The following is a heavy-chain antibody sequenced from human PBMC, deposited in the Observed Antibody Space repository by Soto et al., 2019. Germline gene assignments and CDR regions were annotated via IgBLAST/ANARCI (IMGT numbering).Heavy chain of an antibody. CDR1: GFTFSDYY. D-gene: IGHD2-2*01. V-gene: IGHV3-11*01. J-gene: IGHJ4*02. Sequence: PGGSLRLSCAASGFTFSDYYMSWIRQAPGKGLEWVSYISSSGSAIYYADSVKGGFTISRDNAKNSLYLQMNSLRAEDTAVYYCARDRNSNTCYDCWGQGTLVTVSS. CDR2: ISSSGSAI. CDR3: ARDRNSNTCYDC.